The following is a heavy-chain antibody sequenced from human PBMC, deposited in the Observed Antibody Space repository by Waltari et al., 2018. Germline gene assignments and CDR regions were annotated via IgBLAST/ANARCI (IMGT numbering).Heavy chain of an antibody. Sequence: QVQLVQSGTEVTKPGASVKISCAASGYSFPASPLQWVRPAPGQGLEWMGWINTENGITKYAQNFQGRVTFTRDTSARTGDMELRSLTTEDTAVYYCARKFAGGRDWFDPWGQGTLVTVTS. CDR1: GYSFPASP. D-gene: IGHD3-16*01. J-gene: IGHJ5*02. CDR2: INTENGIT. V-gene: IGHV1-3*04. CDR3: ARKFAGGRDWFDP.